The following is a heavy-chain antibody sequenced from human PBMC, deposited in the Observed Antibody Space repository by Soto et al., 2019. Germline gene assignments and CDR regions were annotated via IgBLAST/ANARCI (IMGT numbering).Heavy chain of an antibody. CDR3: ARGRRGQAFDI. CDR2: INHSGST. V-gene: IGHV4-34*01. D-gene: IGHD3-10*01. Sequence: SETLSLTCAVYGGSFSGYYWSWIRQPPGKGLEWIGEINHSGSTNYNPSLKSRVTISVDTSKNQFSLKLSSVTAADTAVYYCARGRRGQAFDIWGQGTMVTVSS. CDR1: GGSFSGYY. J-gene: IGHJ3*02.